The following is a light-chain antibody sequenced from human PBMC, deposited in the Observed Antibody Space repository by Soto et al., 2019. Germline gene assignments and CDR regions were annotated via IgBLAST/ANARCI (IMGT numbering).Light chain of an antibody. J-gene: IGKJ2*01. CDR2: GAS. Sequence: EIVLTQSPGTLSLSPGERATLSCRASQSVSSSYLAWYQQKPGQAPRLLIYGASSRATGIPARFSGSGSGTDFTLTISRLEPEDFAVYYCQQYGSSPYTFVQGTKLEIQ. CDR3: QQYGSSPYT. CDR1: QSVSSSY. V-gene: IGKV3-20*01.